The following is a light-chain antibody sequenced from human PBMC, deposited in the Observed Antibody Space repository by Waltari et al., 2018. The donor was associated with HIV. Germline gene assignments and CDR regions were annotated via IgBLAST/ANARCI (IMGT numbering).Light chain of an antibody. CDR1: ALPKQY. CDR3: QSPDSSGSYEV. V-gene: IGLV3-25*03. Sequence: SYELTQPPSVSVSPGQTARITCSGDALPKQYAYGYQQKPGQAPVVVIYKDNERPSGIPERFSGSSSGTTVTLTISGVQAEDEADYYCQSPDSSGSYEVFGGGTRLTVL. J-gene: IGLJ3*02. CDR2: KDN.